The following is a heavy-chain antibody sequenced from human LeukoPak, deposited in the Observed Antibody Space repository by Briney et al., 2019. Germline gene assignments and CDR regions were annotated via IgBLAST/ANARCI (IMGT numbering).Heavy chain of an antibody. CDR3: AKGLGMEAQNWFDP. CDR1: GFDFDRYA. D-gene: IGHD6-13*01. Sequence: GGSLRLSCAASGFDFDRYAMAWVRQGPGKALEWISSIRGGGDIIYTADAVKGRFAISRDNSKKTLYLQMTSLRVDDTAIYYCAKGLGMEAQNWFDPWGQGTLVSVSS. CDR2: IRGGGDII. J-gene: IGHJ5*02. V-gene: IGHV3-23*01.